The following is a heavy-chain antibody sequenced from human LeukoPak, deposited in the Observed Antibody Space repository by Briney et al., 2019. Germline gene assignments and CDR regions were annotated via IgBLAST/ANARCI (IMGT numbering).Heavy chain of an antibody. CDR1: GFTFSSYW. J-gene: IGHJ4*02. Sequence: GGSLRLSCAASGFTFSSYWMSWVRQAPGKGLEWVANIKQDGSEKYYVDSVKGRFTISRDNAKNSLYLQMNSLRAEDTAVYYCARVGGGEYYYDSSGYYYEDYWGQGTLVTVSS. D-gene: IGHD3-22*01. CDR3: ARVGGGEYYYDSSGYYYEDY. V-gene: IGHV3-7*01. CDR2: IKQDGSEK.